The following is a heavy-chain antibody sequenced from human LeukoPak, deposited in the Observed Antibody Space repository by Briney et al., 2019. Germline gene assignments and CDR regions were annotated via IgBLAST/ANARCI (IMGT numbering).Heavy chain of an antibody. V-gene: IGHV4-31*03. D-gene: IGHD3-10*01. Sequence: SQTLSLTCTVSGGSISSGGYYWSWIRQHPGKGLEWIGYIYYSGSTYYNPSLKSRVTISVDTSKNQFSLELSSVTAADTAVYYCARLPLGTMVRGLHGMDVWGQGTTVTVSS. J-gene: IGHJ6*02. CDR2: IYYSGST. CDR1: GGSISSGGYY. CDR3: ARLPLGTMVRGLHGMDV.